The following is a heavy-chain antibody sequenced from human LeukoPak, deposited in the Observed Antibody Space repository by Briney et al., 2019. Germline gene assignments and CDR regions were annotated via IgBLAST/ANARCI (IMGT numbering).Heavy chain of an antibody. V-gene: IGHV1-69*05. CDR1: VYTFTGYY. Sequence: GASVKVSCKASVYTFTGYYMHWVRQAPGQGLEWMGRIIPIFGTANYAQKFQGRVTITTDESTSTAYMELSSLRSEDTAVYYCARGPIPHTRDIELWGQGTLVTVSS. CDR3: ARGPIPHTRDIEL. D-gene: IGHD1-14*01. CDR2: IIPIFGTA. J-gene: IGHJ4*02.